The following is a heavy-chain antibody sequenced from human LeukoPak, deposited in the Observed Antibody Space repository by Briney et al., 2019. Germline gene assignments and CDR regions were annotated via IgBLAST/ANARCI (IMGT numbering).Heavy chain of an antibody. CDR2: IRSKGNNYAT. D-gene: IGHD5-24*01. J-gene: IGHJ4*02. V-gene: IGHV3-73*01. CDR1: GFTFSGSA. CDR3: AKENHNRDGYSSIDQ. Sequence: GGSLRLSCAASGFTFSGSAMHWVRQASGKGLEWVGRIRSKGNNYATAYAASVKGRVTISRDDSKNTAYLQMNSLKTEDTAVYYCAKENHNRDGYSSIDQWGQGTLVTVSS.